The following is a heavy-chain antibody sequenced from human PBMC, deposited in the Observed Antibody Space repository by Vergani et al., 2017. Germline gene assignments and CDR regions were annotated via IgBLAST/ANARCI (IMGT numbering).Heavy chain of an antibody. V-gene: IGHV1-69*15. CDR3: ARIEYSSSSEAFDY. CDR2: IIPIFGTA. D-gene: IGHD6-6*01. CDR1: GGTFSSYA. J-gene: IGHJ4*02. Sequence: QVQLVQSGAEVKKPGSSVKVSCKASGGTFSSYAISWVRQAPGQGLEWMGRIIPIFGTANYAQEFQGRVTITADESTSTAYMELSSLRSEDTAVYYCARIEYSSSSEAFDYWGQGTLVTVSS.